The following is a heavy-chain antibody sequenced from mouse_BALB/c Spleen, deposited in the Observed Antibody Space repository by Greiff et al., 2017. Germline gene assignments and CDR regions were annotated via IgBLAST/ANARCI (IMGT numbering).Heavy chain of an antibody. Sequence: DVKLQESGPGLVKPSQSLSLTCTVTGYSITSDYAWNWIRQFPGNKLEWMGYISYSGSTSYNPSLKSRISITRDTSKNQFFLQLNSVTTEDTATYYCARWGGPFAYWGQGTLVTVSA. J-gene: IGHJ3*01. CDR3: ARWGGPFAY. V-gene: IGHV3-2*02. CDR1: GYSITSDYA. CDR2: ISYSGST.